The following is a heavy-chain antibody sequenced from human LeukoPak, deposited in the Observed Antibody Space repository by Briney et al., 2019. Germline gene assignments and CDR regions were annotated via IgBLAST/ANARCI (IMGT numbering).Heavy chain of an antibody. CDR3: AKDHPRAFDI. CDR2: ISSSSSYI. J-gene: IGHJ3*02. Sequence: GGSLRLSCAASGFTFSSYSMNWVRQAPGKGLEWVSSISSSSSYIYYADSVKGRFTISRDNAKNTLYLQMNSLRAEDTAVYYCAKDHPRAFDIWGQGTMVTVSS. V-gene: IGHV3-21*04. CDR1: GFTFSSYS.